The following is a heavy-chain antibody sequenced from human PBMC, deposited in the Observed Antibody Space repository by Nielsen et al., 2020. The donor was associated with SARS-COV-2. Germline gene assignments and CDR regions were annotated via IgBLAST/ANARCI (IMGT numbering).Heavy chain of an antibody. Sequence: SGPTLMKPTQTFTLTCTFSGFSLSTSGMCVSWIRQPPGKGLEWIGTIFLGGDTYYSPSLNSRITIMRDASKNEFSLELRSVTAADTAVYFCATQDWRFDVHYWGRGTLVTVSS. D-gene: IGHD2-8*02. CDR1: GFSLSTSGMC. J-gene: IGHJ4*02. V-gene: IGHV2-70*02. CDR2: IFLGGDT. CDR3: ATQDWRFDVHY.